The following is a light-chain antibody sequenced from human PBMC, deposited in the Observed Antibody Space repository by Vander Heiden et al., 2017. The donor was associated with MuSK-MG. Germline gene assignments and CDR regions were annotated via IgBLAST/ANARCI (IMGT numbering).Light chain of an antibody. V-gene: IGLV2-23*01. CDR1: SSDVGSNNL. J-gene: IGLJ2*01. Sequence: QSALTQPPSASGSPGPPISIYCTGTSSDVGSNNLVSWHQQHPGQAPKLMIHEGRKRPSGVSDRFSGSKSGNTASLTTAGLQAEDEADYYSCSYAGSITVVFGGGTKLTVL. CDR3: CSYAGSITVV. CDR2: EGR.